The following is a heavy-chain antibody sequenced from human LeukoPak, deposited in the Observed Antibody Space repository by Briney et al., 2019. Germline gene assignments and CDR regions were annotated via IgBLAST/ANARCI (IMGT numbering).Heavy chain of an antibody. CDR2: ISGSGGST. D-gene: IGHD3-10*01. J-gene: IGHJ4*02. V-gene: IGHV3-23*01. Sequence: GGSLRLSCAASGFTFSSYAMNWVRQPPGKGLEWVSAISGSGGSTYYADSVKGRFTISRDNSKNTLYLQMNSLRAEDTAVYYCAKDPNGSGSYSPYYFDYWGQGTLVTVSS. CDR3: AKDPNGSGSYSPYYFDY. CDR1: GFTFSSYA.